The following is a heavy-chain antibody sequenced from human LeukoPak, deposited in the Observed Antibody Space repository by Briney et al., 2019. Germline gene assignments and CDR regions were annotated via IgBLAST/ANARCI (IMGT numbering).Heavy chain of an antibody. J-gene: IGHJ4*02. CDR3: AREAEKYSSSSAIYYFDY. CDR1: GFTFSSYW. V-gene: IGHV3-7*01. CDR2: IKQDGSEK. D-gene: IGHD6-6*01. Sequence: PGGSLRLSCAASGFTFSSYWMSWVRQAPGKGLEWVANIKQDGSEKYYVDSVKGRFTISRDNAKNSLYLQMNSLRAEDTAVYYCAREAEKYSSSSAIYYFDYWGQGTLVTVSS.